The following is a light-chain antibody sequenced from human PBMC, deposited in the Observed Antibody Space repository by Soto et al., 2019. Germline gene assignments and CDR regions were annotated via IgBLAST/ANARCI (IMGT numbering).Light chain of an antibody. CDR3: QQYGSLWT. CDR1: QSVSNNF. V-gene: IGKV3-20*01. Sequence: EIVLTQSPGTLSLSLGERATLSCRASQSVSNNFLAWYQQKPGQAPRLLIYGASSRATGIPDRFSGSGSGTDFTLTISRLEPEDFAVYYCQQYGSLWTFGQGTKVDI. CDR2: GAS. J-gene: IGKJ1*01.